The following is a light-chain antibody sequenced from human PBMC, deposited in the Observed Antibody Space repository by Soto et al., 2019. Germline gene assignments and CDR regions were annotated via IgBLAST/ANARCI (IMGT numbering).Light chain of an antibody. CDR2: TNS. CDR3: ATWDDSLSAWV. J-gene: IGLJ3*02. Sequence: QPVLTQPPSASGTPGQRVPISCSGSSSNIGSNSVYWYQQLPGTAPKLLIYTNSQRPSGVPDRFSGSKSGTSASLAISGLRSEDEADYYCATWDDSLSAWVFGGGTKLTVL. V-gene: IGLV1-47*02. CDR1: SSNIGSNS.